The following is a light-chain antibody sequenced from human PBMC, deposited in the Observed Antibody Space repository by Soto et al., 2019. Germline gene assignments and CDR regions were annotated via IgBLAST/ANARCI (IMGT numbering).Light chain of an antibody. CDR3: QQSYTTLFT. J-gene: IGKJ3*01. Sequence: DIQMTQSPSSLSASVGDRVTITCRASQSISNYLNWYQQKPGKDPKLLIYAASSLHSGVPSRFSGSGSGTDFTLTISSLQPEDFATYSCQQSYTTLFTFGPGTNVDI. CDR1: QSISNY. CDR2: AAS. V-gene: IGKV1-39*01.